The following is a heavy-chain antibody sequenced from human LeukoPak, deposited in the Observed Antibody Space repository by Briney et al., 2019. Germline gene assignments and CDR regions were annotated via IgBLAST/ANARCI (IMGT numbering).Heavy chain of an antibody. Sequence: GGSLKLSCAASGFTFSGSAMHWVRQASGKGLEWVGRIRSKANSYATAYAASVKGRFTISRDDSKNTAYLQMNSLKTEDTAVYYCTRRPLVVASNYYYGMDVWGQGTTVTVSS. J-gene: IGHJ6*02. CDR2: IRSKANSYAT. CDR1: GFTFSGSA. CDR3: TRRPLVVASNYYYGMDV. V-gene: IGHV3-73*01. D-gene: IGHD2-15*01.